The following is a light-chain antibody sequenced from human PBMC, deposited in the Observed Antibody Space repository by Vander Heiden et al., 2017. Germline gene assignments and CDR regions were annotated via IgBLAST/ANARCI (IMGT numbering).Light chain of an antibody. CDR3: ETWDSKGV. Sequence: QPVLPQSSSDSASLGSSVKLTCTLRGGHSSYVISWHQLQPGKAPRYLMKVEYDGTNKKGNGVPDRFSGSSSGADRYLTIANPQFEDEADYYCETWDSKGVFGEGTKLTVL. V-gene: IGLV4-60*02. J-gene: IGLJ3*02. CDR2: VEYDGTN. CDR1: GGHSSYV.